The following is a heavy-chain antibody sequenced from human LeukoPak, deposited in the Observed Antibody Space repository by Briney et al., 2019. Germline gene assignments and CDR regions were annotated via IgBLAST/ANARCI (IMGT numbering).Heavy chain of an antibody. D-gene: IGHD5-18*01. CDR1: GCSISSYY. J-gene: IGHJ4*02. CDR3: ASLGYSYGPDRDY. Sequence: SETLSLTCTASGCSISSYYWSWIRQPPGKGLEWIGFIYYSGSTNYNPSLKSRVTISVDTSKNQFSLKLSSVTAADTAVYYCASLGYSYGPDRDYWGQGTLVTVSS. CDR2: IYYSGST. V-gene: IGHV4-59*01.